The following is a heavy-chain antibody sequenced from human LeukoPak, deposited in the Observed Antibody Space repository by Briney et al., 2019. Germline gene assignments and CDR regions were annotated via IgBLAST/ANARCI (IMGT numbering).Heavy chain of an antibody. CDR3: AKDIGDSGVWSGSYNYYYYGMDV. D-gene: IGHD3-3*01. CDR2: ISWNSGSI. Sequence: GGSLRLSCAASVFTFDDYAMHWVRQAPGKGLEWVSGISWNSGSIGYADSVKGRFTISRDNAKNSLYLQMNSLRAEDTALYYCAKDIGDSGVWSGSYNYYYYGMDVWGQGTTVTVSS. V-gene: IGHV3-9*01. CDR1: VFTFDDYA. J-gene: IGHJ6*02.